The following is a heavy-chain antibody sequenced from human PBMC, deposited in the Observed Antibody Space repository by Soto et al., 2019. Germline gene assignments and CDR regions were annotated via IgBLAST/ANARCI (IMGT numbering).Heavy chain of an antibody. J-gene: IGHJ3*02. D-gene: IGHD5-12*01. V-gene: IGHV1-69*06. Sequence: SVKVSCKASGGTFSSYAISWVRQAPGQGLEWMGGIIPIFGTANYAQKFQGRVTITADKSTSTAYMELSSLRSEDTAVYYCARGASLSGVHAFDIWGQGTMVTVSS. CDR1: GGTFSSYA. CDR2: IIPIFGTA. CDR3: ARGASLSGVHAFDI.